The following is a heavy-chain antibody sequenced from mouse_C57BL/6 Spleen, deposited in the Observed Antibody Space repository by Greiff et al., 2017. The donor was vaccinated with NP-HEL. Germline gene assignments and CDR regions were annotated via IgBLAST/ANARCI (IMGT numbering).Heavy chain of an antibody. D-gene: IGHD3-3*01. CDR2: IWSDGST. J-gene: IGHJ1*03. CDR3: ARHGGTFSYWYFDV. Sequence: VMLVESGPGLVAPSQSLSITCTVSGFSLTSYGVHWVRQPPGKGLEWLVVIWSDGSTTYNSALKSRLSISKDNSKSQVFLKMNSLQTDDTAMYYCARHGGTFSYWYFDVWGTGTTVTVSS. V-gene: IGHV2-6-1*01. CDR1: GFSLTSYG.